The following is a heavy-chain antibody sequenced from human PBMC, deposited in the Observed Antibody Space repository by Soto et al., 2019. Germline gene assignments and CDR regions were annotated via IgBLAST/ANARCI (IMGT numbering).Heavy chain of an antibody. CDR2: VYATGTS. J-gene: IGHJ5*02. CDR1: GGSMSKFY. CDR3: VRDGSKTLRDCFDP. V-gene: IGHV4-4*07. Sequence: QVQVQESGPGLVKPSETLSLTCSVSGGSMSKFYWSWIRKTAGKGLEWMGRVYATGTSDYNPSLRSRIAMSVDISKKTFSLRLRSVPAAETGVYYCVRDGSKTLRDCFDPWGQGILVTVSS. D-gene: IGHD4-17*01.